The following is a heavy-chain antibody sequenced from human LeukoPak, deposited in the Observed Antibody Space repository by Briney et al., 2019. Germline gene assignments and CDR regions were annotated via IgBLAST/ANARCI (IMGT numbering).Heavy chain of an antibody. CDR3: ASSYYYDSSGYYYDY. J-gene: IGHJ4*02. Sequence: PSETLSLTCTVSGGSISSYYWSWIRQPPGKGLEWIGYIYYSGSTNYNPSLKSRVTISVDTPKNQFSLKLSSVTAADTAVYYCASSYYYDSSGYYYDYWGQGTLVTVSS. D-gene: IGHD3-22*01. CDR2: IYYSGST. V-gene: IGHV4-59*01. CDR1: GGSISSYY.